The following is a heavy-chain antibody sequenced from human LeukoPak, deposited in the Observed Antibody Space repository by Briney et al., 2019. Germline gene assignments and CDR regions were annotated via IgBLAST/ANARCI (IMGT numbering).Heavy chain of an antibody. CDR2: MYPGDPDT. J-gene: IGHJ5*01. CDR3: ARRRGSSSWDNWFDS. D-gene: IGHD2-2*01. Sequence: GESLQISCQGSGYSFTNYWIGWVRQMPGKGLEWMGIMYPGDPDTRYSPSFQGQVTISADKSISTAYLQWSSLKASDTAMYYCARRRGSSSWDNWFDSWGQGTLVTVSS. V-gene: IGHV5-51*01. CDR1: GYSFTNYW.